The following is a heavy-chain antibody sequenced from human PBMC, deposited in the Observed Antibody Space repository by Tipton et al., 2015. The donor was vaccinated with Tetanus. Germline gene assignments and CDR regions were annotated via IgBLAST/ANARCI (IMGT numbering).Heavy chain of an antibody. CDR1: GYTFTSYG. CDR3: ARDPRNGIAAAAWFGP. Sequence: QSGAEVKKPGASVKVSCKASGYTFTSYGISWVRQAPGQGLEWMGWISAYNGNTNYAQKLQGRVTMTTDTSTSTAYMELRSLRSGDTAVYYCARDPRNGIAAAAWFGPWGQGALVSVSS. V-gene: IGHV1-18*01. CDR2: ISAYNGNT. J-gene: IGHJ5*02. D-gene: IGHD6-13*01.